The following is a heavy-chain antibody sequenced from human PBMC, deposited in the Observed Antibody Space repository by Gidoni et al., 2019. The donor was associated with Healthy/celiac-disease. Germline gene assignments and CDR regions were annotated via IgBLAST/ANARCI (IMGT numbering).Heavy chain of an antibody. CDR1: GGSISSYY. V-gene: IGHV4-4*07. Sequence: QVQLQESGPGLVKPSETLSLTCTVSGGSISSYYWSWIRQPAGKGLEWIGRIYTSGSTNYNPSLKSRVTMSVDTSKNQFSLKLSSVTAADTAVYYCARVIAAPPIYYFDYWGQGTLVTVSS. J-gene: IGHJ4*02. CDR2: IYTSGST. CDR3: ARVIAAPPIYYFDY. D-gene: IGHD6-6*01.